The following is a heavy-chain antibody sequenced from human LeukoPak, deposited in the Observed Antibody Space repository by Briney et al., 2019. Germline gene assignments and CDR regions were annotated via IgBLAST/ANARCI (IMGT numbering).Heavy chain of an antibody. Sequence: ASVKVSCKVSGYTLTELSMYWVRQAPGRGLEWMGGFVPEDGETIYAQKFQGRVTMTEDTSTDTAYMELSSLRSEDTAVYYCATRLHNHITILVQLHYWGQGTLVTVSS. CDR3: ATRLHNHITILVQLHY. CDR2: FVPEDGET. CDR1: GYTLTELS. D-gene: IGHD3-3*01. V-gene: IGHV1-24*01. J-gene: IGHJ4*02.